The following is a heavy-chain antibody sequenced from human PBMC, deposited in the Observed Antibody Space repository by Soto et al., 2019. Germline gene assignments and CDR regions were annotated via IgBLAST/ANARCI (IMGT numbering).Heavy chain of an antibody. D-gene: IGHD3-22*01. CDR1: GYTFTSYG. V-gene: IGHV1-18*04. CDR2: ISAYNGNT. Sequence: QVQLVQSGAEVKKPGASVKVSCKASGYTFTSYGISWVRQAPGQGLEWMGWISAYNGNTNYAQKLQGRVTMTTDTSTSTAYMELRSVRSDDTAVYYCARDGMIVVVITTPYYGMDVWGQGTTVTVSS. CDR3: ARDGMIVVVITTPYYGMDV. J-gene: IGHJ6*02.